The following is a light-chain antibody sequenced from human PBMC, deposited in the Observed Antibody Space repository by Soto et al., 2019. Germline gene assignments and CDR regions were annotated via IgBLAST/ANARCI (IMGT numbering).Light chain of an antibody. CDR3: HQYDSWT. J-gene: IGKJ1*01. Sequence: EIVLTQSPATLSVSLGDSATLSCRASQSVSSNYLAWYQQKPGQAPRLLIYGASTRATGIPDRFSGSGSGTDFTLTISRLEPEDFAVYYCHQYDSWTFGQGTKVDIK. V-gene: IGKV3-20*01. CDR1: QSVSSNY. CDR2: GAS.